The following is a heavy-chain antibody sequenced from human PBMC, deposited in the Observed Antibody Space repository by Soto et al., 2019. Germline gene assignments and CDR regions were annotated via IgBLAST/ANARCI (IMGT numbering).Heavy chain of an antibody. Sequence: SVKVSCKASGGTFSSYTISWVRQAPGQGLEWMGRIIPILGIANYAQKFQGRVTITADKSTSTAYMELSSLRSEDTAVYYCARVFPDGYSFDYWGQGTLVTVSS. V-gene: IGHV1-69*02. J-gene: IGHJ4*02. CDR2: IIPILGIA. CDR3: ARVFPDGYSFDY. D-gene: IGHD3-3*01. CDR1: GGTFSSYT.